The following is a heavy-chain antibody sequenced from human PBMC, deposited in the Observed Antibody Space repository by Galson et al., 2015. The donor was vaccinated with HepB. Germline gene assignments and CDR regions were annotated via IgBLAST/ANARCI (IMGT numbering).Heavy chain of an antibody. D-gene: IGHD6-13*01. CDR3: ARVAAAAGTLGDYFDY. CDR1: GYTFTSYY. Sequence: SVKVSCKASGYTFTSYYMHWVRQAPGQGLEWMGIINPSGGSTSYAQKFQGRVTMTRDTSTSTVYMELSSLRSEDTAVYYCARVAAAAGTLGDYFDYWGQGTLVTVSS. J-gene: IGHJ4*02. CDR2: INPSGGST. V-gene: IGHV1-46*03.